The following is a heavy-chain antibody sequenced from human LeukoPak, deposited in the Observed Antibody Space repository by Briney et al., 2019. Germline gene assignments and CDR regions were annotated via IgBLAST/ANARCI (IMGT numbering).Heavy chain of an antibody. D-gene: IGHD2-21*02. J-gene: IGHJ4*02. CDR1: GASISSGGYY. CDR3: PRNFGPAIPYYFNF. Sequence: SETLSLTCTVSGASISSGGYYWNCLRQHPGKGLEWIGYIYYSGSTFFNPSLESRVTISLDTSKNQFSLKLSSVTAAATAVYYCPRNFGPAIPYYFNFWGPGNLGTVSS. V-gene: IGHV4-31*03. CDR2: IYYSGST.